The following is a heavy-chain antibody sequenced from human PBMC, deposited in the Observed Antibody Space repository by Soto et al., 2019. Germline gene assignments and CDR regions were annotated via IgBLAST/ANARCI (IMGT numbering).Heavy chain of an antibody. Sequence: QLQLQESGPGLVKPSETLSLTCTVSGGSISSSSYYWGWIRQPPGKGLEWIGSIYYSGSTYYNPSLKSRDTIPGDTSKDQFSLKLSSVTAADTAVYYCRGSGSYEDFDYWGQGTLVTVSS. V-gene: IGHV4-39*01. CDR1: GGSISSSSYY. D-gene: IGHD3-10*01. CDR2: IYYSGST. CDR3: RGSGSYEDFDY. J-gene: IGHJ4*02.